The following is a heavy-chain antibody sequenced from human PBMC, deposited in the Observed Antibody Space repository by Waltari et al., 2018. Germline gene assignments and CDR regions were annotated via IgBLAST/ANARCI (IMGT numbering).Heavy chain of an antibody. CDR1: GFSVTNNH. Sequence: EVQLVESGGGLVQPGGSLRLSCTASGFSVTNNHMTWVRQAPGKGLEWVSLIYSGDITYYTDSVKGRFTISRHSSKNTLYLQMNSLRADDTAVYYCARVSHDAFDIWGQGTMVTVSS. CDR2: IYSGDIT. CDR3: ARVSHDAFDI. J-gene: IGHJ3*02. V-gene: IGHV3-53*04.